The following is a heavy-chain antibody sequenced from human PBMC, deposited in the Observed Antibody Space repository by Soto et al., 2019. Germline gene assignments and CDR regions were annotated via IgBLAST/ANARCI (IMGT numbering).Heavy chain of an antibody. V-gene: IGHV1-18*01. CDR2: ISAYNGNT. J-gene: IGHJ3*02. D-gene: IGHD3-22*01. CDR3: ARDYKYYYDSSDKSDAFDI. CDR1: GYTFTSYG. Sequence: ASVKVSCKASGYTFTSYGISWVRQAPGQGLEWMGWISAYNGNTNYAQKLQGRVTMTTDTSTSTAYMELRSLRSDDTAVYYCARDYKYYYDSSDKSDAFDIWGQGTMVTVS.